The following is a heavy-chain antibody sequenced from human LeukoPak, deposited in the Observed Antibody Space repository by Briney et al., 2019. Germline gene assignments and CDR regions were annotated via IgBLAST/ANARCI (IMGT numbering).Heavy chain of an antibody. J-gene: IGHJ4*02. CDR2: INQDGSEK. V-gene: IGHV3-7*01. Sequence: GSLRLSCAGSGFIFGSYWMSWVRQPPGRGLEWVANINQDGSEKYYVGSVKGRFTISRDNSKNTLYLQMNSLRAEDTAVYYCAKDMQWLVLSWESDYWGQGTLVTVSS. CDR3: AKDMQWLVLSWESDY. D-gene: IGHD6-19*01. CDR1: GFIFGSYW.